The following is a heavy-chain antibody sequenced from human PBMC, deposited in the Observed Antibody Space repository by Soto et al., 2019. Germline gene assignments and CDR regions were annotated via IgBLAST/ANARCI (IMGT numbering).Heavy chain of an antibody. D-gene: IGHD3-3*01. CDR1: GFTFSSYS. CDR2: ISSSSSTI. Sequence: GGSLRLSCAASGFTFSSYSMNWVRQAPGKGLEWVSYISSSSSTIYYADSVKGRFTISRDNAKNSLYLQMNSLRDEDTAVYYCARDPAPYYDFWSGYYEGYYFDYWGQGTLVTVSS. CDR3: ARDPAPYYDFWSGYYEGYYFDY. J-gene: IGHJ4*02. V-gene: IGHV3-48*02.